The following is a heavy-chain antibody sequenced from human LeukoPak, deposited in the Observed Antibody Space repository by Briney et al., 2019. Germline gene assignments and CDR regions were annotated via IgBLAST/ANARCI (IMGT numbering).Heavy chain of an antibody. CDR2: VHLNGAT. V-gene: IGHV4-4*02. Sequence: SETLSLTCAVSGGSITTTNWWSWVRQPPGKGLEWIGEVHLNGATNYNPSLESRFSMSIDKSNNHLSLEVTSVTAADTAMYYCTRESGAFSPFGFWDQGTLVTVSS. D-gene: IGHD1-26*01. CDR1: GGSITTTNW. J-gene: IGHJ4*02. CDR3: TRESGAFSPFGF.